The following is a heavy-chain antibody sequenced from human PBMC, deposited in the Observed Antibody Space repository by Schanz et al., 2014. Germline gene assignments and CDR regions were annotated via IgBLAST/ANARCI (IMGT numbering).Heavy chain of an antibody. CDR2: ISAYNGNM. CDR3: VRDGDERLVVIFDQ. V-gene: IGHV1-18*04. J-gene: IGHJ4*02. D-gene: IGHD3-22*01. CDR1: GYSFNLFG. Sequence: QVQLVQSGTEVQKPGASVMLSCKTSGYSFNLFGVSWVRQAPGQGLEWMGWISAYNGNMNYAPKFQGRVTMTTDTSTSTAYMELRNLRSDDTAVYYCVRDGDERLVVIFDQWGQGTLFTVSS.